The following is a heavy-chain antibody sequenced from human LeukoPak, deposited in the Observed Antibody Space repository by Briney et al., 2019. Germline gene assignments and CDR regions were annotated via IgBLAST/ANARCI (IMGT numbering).Heavy chain of an antibody. CDR1: GFTFSSYG. Sequence: GGSLRLSCAASGFTFSSYGMHWVRQAPGKGLEWVTLIQSDGSNENYADSVKGRFTISRDNSKNTLYLQMNSLRLEDTAVYFCATDYGYYFDYWGQGTLVAVSS. CDR3: ATDYGYYFDY. V-gene: IGHV3-30*02. J-gene: IGHJ4*02. CDR2: IQSDGSNE. D-gene: IGHD4-17*01.